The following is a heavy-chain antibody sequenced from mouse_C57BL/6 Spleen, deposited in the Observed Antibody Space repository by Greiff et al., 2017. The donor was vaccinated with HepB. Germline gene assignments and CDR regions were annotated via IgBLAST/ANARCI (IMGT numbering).Heavy chain of an antibody. CDR3: ALICYGNLYSMDY. D-gene: IGHD2-1*01. CDR2: IDPCDGYT. CDR1: GYTFTSYW. Sequence: QVQLQQPGAELVRPGHSVKLSCKASGYTFTSYWMHWVKQRHGPGLEWIGVIDPCDGYTNYNQKVKGKATFTVDTSSSTTYMQLNSLTSEDAAVYYFALICYGNLYSMDYWGQGTSVTVSS. V-gene: IGHV1-59*01. J-gene: IGHJ4*01.